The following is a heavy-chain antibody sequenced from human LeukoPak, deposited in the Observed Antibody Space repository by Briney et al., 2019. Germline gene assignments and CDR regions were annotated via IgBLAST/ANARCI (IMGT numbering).Heavy chain of an antibody. CDR1: GYTFTGYY. CDR3: AREPSDYDFWSGYFD. CDR2: INPNSGGT. D-gene: IGHD3-3*01. Sequence: ASVKVSCKASGYTFTGYYMHWVRQAPGQGLEWMGWINPNSGGTNYAQKFQGRVTMTRDTSISTAYMELSRLRSDDTAVYYCAREPSDYDFWSGYFDWGQGTLVTVSS. V-gene: IGHV1-2*02. J-gene: IGHJ4*02.